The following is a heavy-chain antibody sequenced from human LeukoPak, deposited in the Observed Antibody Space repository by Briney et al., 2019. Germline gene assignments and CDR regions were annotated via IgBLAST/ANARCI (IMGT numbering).Heavy chain of an antibody. J-gene: IGHJ4*02. CDR3: ARDRIGPTNYYFDY. V-gene: IGHV4-59*01. CDR2: IYYSGST. D-gene: IGHD2-8*01. CDR1: GGSISSYY. Sequence: SETLSLTCTVSGGSISSYYWSWIRQPPGKGLEWIGYIYYSGSTSYNPSLKSRVTISVDTSKNQFSLKLSSVTAADTAVYYCARDRIGPTNYYFDYWGQGTLVTVSS.